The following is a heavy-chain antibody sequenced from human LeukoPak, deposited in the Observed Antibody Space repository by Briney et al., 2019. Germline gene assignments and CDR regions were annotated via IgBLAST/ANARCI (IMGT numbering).Heavy chain of an antibody. D-gene: IGHD2-21*01. V-gene: IGHV3-23*01. CDR3: AKFSQGEARPSWFDP. CDR1: GFTFSSYA. J-gene: IGHJ5*02. CDR2: ISSNGGRT. Sequence: PRGSPRLSCAASGFTFSSYAMSWVRQAPGKGLEWVSAISSNGGRTYYADSVKGRFTISRDNSKNTLYLQMNSLRAEDTAVYYCAKFSQGEARPSWFDPWGQGTLVTVSS.